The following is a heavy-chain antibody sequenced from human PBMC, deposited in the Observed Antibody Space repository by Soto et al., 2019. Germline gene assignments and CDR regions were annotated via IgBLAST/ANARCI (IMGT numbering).Heavy chain of an antibody. J-gene: IGHJ6*02. D-gene: IGHD3-22*01. CDR1: GGTFRSFA. V-gene: IGHV1-69*13. CDR3: ASDTMIVVVITHYYYGMDV. CDR2: IIPIFGTA. Sequence: ASVKGSWKAFGGTFRSFAISWGGQAPGQGVDWMGGIIPIFGTANYAQKFQGRVTITADESTSTAYMELSSLRSEDTAVYYCASDTMIVVVITHYYYGMDVWGQGTTVTVSS.